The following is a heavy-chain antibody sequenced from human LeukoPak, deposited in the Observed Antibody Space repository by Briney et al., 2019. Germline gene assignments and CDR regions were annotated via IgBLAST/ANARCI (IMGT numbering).Heavy chain of an antibody. Sequence: GGSLRHPCAASGFTFSSYGMHWVRQAPSKGLEWVAFIRYDGSNRYYADSVKGRLTISRDNSKSTLYLQMNSLRVEDTAVYYCAKDRRYYYGSGGSLDYWGQGTLVTVSS. CDR2: IRYDGSNR. CDR3: AKDRRYYYGSGGSLDY. CDR1: GFTFSSYG. V-gene: IGHV3-30*02. J-gene: IGHJ4*02. D-gene: IGHD3-10*01.